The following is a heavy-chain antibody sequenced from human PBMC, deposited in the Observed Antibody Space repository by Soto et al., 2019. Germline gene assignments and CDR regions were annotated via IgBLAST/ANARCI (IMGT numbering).Heavy chain of an antibody. CDR3: AKVGSSAWYHNSYFDY. CDR1: GFTFSSYA. Sequence: PGGSLRLSCAASGFTFSSYAMTWVRQAPGKGLEWLSVISSTGSTYFADSVKGRFTTSRDNSKNTLSLQMHSLRVDDTAVYYCAKVGSSAWYHNSYFDYWGQGTLVTVSS. D-gene: IGHD6-19*01. CDR2: ISSTGST. V-gene: IGHV3-23*01. J-gene: IGHJ4*02.